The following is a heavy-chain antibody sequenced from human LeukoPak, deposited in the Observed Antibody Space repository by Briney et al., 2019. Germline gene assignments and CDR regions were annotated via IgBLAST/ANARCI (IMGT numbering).Heavy chain of an antibody. V-gene: IGHV3-72*01. D-gene: IGHD3-10*02. CDR3: AELGITMIGGV. CDR1: GFTFSDHY. CDR2: TRNKANSYTT. J-gene: IGHJ6*04. Sequence: GGSLRLSCAASGFTFSDHYMDWVRQAPGMGLEWVGRTRNKANSYTTEYGASVKGRFTISRDDSKNSLYLQMNSLRAEDTAVYYCAELGITMIGGVWGKGTTVTISS.